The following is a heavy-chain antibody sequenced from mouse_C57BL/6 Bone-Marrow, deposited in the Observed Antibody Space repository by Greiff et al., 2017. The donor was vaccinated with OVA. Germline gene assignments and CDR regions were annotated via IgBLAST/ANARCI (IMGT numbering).Heavy chain of an antibody. CDR3: ARMRDPHGLYYYAMDY. V-gene: IGHV8-8*01. CDR2: IWWDDDK. Sequence: QVTLKVSGPGILQPSQTLSLTCSFSGFSLSTFGMGVGWIRQPSGKGLEWLAHIWWDDDKYYNPALKSRLTISKDTSKNQVFLKIANVDTADTATYYCARMRDPHGLYYYAMDYWGQGTSVTVSS. J-gene: IGHJ4*01. D-gene: IGHD1-2*01. CDR1: GFSLSTFGMG.